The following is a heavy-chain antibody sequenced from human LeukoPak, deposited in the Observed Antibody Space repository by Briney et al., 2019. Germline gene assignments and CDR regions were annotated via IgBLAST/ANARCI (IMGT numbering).Heavy chain of an antibody. D-gene: IGHD3-22*01. J-gene: IGHJ3*02. CDR3: ARDVDESYYYDSSGNPSGAVDI. CDR2: ISTSGDTM. Sequence: GGSLRLSCAASGFTFRSYEIHWGRQAPGKGLEWISYISTSGDTMYYADSVKGRFTISRDNAKNSVYLHMNSLRAEDTAVYYCARDVDESYYYDSSGNPSGAVDIWGQGTTVTVSS. V-gene: IGHV3-48*03. CDR1: GFTFRSYE.